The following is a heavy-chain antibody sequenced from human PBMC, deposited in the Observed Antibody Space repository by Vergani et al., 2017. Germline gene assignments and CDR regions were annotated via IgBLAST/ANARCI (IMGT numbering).Heavy chain of an antibody. CDR3: AREAYCGGDCYSRDYYYYGRDV. V-gene: IGHV1-18*01. D-gene: IGHD2-21*02. Sequence: QVQLVQSGAEVKKPGASVKVSCKASGYTFTSYGISWVRQAPGQGLEWMGWISAYNGNTNYAQKLQGRVTMTTDTSTSTAYMELRSLRSDDTAVYYCAREAYCGGDCYSRDYYYYGRDVWGQGTTVTVSS. J-gene: IGHJ6*02. CDR1: GYTFTSYG. CDR2: ISAYNGNT.